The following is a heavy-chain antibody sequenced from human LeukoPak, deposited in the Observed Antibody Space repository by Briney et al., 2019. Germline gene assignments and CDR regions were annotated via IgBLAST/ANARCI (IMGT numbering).Heavy chain of an antibody. CDR2: IYYSGST. V-gene: IGHV4-39*07. J-gene: IGHJ3*02. CDR3: ARAPVGRRLAGHAFDI. Sequence: SETLSLTCTVSGGSISSSSYYWGWIRQPPGKGLEWIGSIYYSGSTYYNPSLKSRVTMSVDTSKNQFSLKLSSATAADTAVYYCARAPVGRRLAGHAFDIWGQGTMVTVSS. CDR1: GGSISSSSYY. D-gene: IGHD3-10*01.